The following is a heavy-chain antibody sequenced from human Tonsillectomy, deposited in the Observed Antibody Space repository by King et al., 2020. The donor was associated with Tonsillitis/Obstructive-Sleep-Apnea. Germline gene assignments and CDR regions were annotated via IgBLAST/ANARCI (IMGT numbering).Heavy chain of an antibody. J-gene: IGHJ4*02. CDR1: GFSLSTSGVG. CDR2: IYLDDDK. D-gene: IGHD1-26*01. Sequence: TLKESGPTLGKPTQTLTLTCTFSGFSLSTSGVGGGWIPQPPGKALEWLALIYLDDDKRYSPYLKSRLTITKDTSKNQVVLTMTNMDPVDTATYYYAHIWGSYHPFDYWGQGTLVTVSS. V-gene: IGHV2-5*02. CDR3: AHIWGSYHPFDY.